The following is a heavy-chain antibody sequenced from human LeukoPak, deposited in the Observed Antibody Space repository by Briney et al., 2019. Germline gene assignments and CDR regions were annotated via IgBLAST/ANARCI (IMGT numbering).Heavy chain of an antibody. CDR3: ARTPDSSGYYCAFDI. CDR1: GFTFSSYA. J-gene: IGHJ3*02. CDR2: ISYDGSNK. V-gene: IGHV3-30-3*01. D-gene: IGHD3-22*01. Sequence: GRSLRLSCAASGFTFSSYAMHWVRQAPGKGLEWVAVISYDGSNKYYADSVKGQFTISRDNSKNTLYLQMNSLRAEDTAVYYCARTPDSSGYYCAFDIWGQGTMVTVSS.